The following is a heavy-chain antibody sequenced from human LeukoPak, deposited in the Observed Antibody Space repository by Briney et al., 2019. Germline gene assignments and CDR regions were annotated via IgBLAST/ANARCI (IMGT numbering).Heavy chain of an antibody. CDR1: GFTFSSYS. Sequence: GGSLRLSCAASGFTFSSYSMNWVRQAPGKGLEWVSSISSSSNYIYYADSVKGRFTISRDNAKNSLYLQMNSLRAEDTAVYYCAREAYCSSTSCYTEFYYYYYMDVWGKGTTVTVSS. CDR3: AREAYCSSTSCYTEFYYYYYMDV. J-gene: IGHJ6*03. CDR2: ISSSSNYI. D-gene: IGHD2-2*02. V-gene: IGHV3-21*01.